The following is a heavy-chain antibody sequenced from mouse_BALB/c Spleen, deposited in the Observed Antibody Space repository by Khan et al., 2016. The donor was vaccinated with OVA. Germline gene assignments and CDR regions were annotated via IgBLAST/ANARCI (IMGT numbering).Heavy chain of an antibody. J-gene: IGHJ2*01. V-gene: IGHV3-2*02. CDR2: ISYSGGT. D-gene: IGHD1-1*01. CDR1: GYSITSGYA. CDR3: ARGDYYRYYFDY. Sequence: VQLKESGPGLVKPSQSLSLTCTVTGYSITSGYAWNWIRQFPGNKLEWMGYISYSGGTSYNPSLKSRISITRDTSKNQFFLQLNSVTTADTATYYCARGDYYRYYFDYWGQGTPLTVSS.